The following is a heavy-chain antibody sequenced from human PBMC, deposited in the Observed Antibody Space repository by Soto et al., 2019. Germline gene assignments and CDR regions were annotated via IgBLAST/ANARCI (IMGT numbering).Heavy chain of an antibody. V-gene: IGHV3-7*01. CDR1: GFTFSTYW. J-gene: IGHJ4*02. Sequence: EVQLVQSGGDLVQPGGSLRLSCVASGFTFSTYWMTWVRQAPGMGLEWVAGIKEDASEKVYVDSVKGRFSISRDNAKKSLYLQLNSLRAEDTAVYYCATAISSPFSNFDSWGQGSLVTVSS. CDR2: IKEDASEK. CDR3: ATAISSPFSNFDS. D-gene: IGHD2-2*01.